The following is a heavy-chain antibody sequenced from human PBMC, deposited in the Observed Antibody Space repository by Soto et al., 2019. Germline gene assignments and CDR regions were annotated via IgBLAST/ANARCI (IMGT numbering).Heavy chain of an antibody. CDR1: GGTFSSYA. J-gene: IGHJ6*02. CDR2: ISGYNGNT. D-gene: IGHD5-18*01. CDR3: ARDPGFGFGYSYAFAMDV. V-gene: IGHV1-18*01. Sequence: APVNVACRATGGTFSSYAIHWVRQGPGQGLEWMGWISGYNGNTHYEEKVQDRIKMTTDTSTSTKYLELRRLRSDDTAVYFCARDPGFGFGYSYAFAMDVWGQGTTVTVSS.